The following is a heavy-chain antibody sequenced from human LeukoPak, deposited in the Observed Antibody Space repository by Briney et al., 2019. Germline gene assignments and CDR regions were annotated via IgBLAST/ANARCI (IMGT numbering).Heavy chain of an antibody. CDR1: GGSISSYY. Sequence: SETLSLTCTVSGGSISSYYWSWIRQPPGKGLEWIGYVYSSGSTNYSPSFKSRVTILVDTSKNQFSLKLSSVNAADTAVYFCARFEGYDILTGYSYYFDYWGQGTLVTVSS. V-gene: IGHV4-59*01. D-gene: IGHD3-9*01. CDR2: VYSSGST. J-gene: IGHJ4*02. CDR3: ARFEGYDILTGYSYYFDY.